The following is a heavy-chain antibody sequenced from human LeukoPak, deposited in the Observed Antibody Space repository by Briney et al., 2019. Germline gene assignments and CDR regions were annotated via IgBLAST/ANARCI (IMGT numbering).Heavy chain of an antibody. D-gene: IGHD3-3*01. CDR1: GYTFTGYY. CDR2: INPNSGGT. Sequence: ASVKVSCKASGYTFTGYYMHWVRQAPGQGVEWMGWINPNSGGTNYAQKFQGRVTMTRDTSISTAYMELSRLRSDDTAVYYCARGGDFWSGYSWFDPWGQGTLVTVSS. J-gene: IGHJ5*02. V-gene: IGHV1-2*02. CDR3: ARGGDFWSGYSWFDP.